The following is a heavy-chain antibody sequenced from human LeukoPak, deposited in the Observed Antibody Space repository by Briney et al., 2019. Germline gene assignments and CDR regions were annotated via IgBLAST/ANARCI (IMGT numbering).Heavy chain of an antibody. CDR1: GFTFTIYG. CDR2: LSGRSDSI. Sequence: GGSLRLSCAASGFTFTIYGMNWLRQAPGKGLEWVSYLSGRSDSIYYAESVKGRFTISRDNSKNTLYLQMNSLRAEDTAVYYCARGYAGGARDEWFDPWGQGTLVTVSS. CDR3: ARGYAGGARDEWFDP. V-gene: IGHV3-48*01. D-gene: IGHD1-26*01. J-gene: IGHJ5*02.